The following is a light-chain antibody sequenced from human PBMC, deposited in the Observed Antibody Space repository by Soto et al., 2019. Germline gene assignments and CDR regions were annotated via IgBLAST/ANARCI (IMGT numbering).Light chain of an antibody. CDR2: DDN. J-gene: IGLJ1*01. V-gene: IGLV1-51*01. Sequence: QSVLTQPPSVSAAPGQKVTISCSGSSSNIGGNSVSWYQQLPGTAPKLLIYDDNKRPSGIPDRFSGSKSGTSATLGITGFQTGDEADYYCGSWDSTLSAYVFGTGTKVT. CDR3: GSWDSTLSAYV. CDR1: SSNIGGNS.